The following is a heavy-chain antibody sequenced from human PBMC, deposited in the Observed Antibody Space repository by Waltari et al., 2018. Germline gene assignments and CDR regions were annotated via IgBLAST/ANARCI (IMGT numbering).Heavy chain of an antibody. Sequence: EVQLVESGGGLVQPGGSLRLSCAAYGISFSRFWMTWVRQAPGKGLEWVANIKQDGSEEYYVDSVKGRFTISKDNAKNSLYLQMNSLRAEDTAVYFCARERRGQSGWYYFDFWGQGSLVTVSS. CDR3: ARERRGQSGWYYFDF. J-gene: IGHJ4*02. CDR1: GISFSRFW. D-gene: IGHD6-19*01. V-gene: IGHV3-7*01. CDR2: IKQDGSEE.